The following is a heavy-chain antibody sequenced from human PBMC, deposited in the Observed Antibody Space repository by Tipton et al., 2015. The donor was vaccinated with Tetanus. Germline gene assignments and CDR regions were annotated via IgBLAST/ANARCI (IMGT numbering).Heavy chain of an antibody. CDR1: GGSIRSGGYY. V-gene: IGHV4-30-4*01. CDR3: ARHSSLKALNY. J-gene: IGHJ4*02. D-gene: IGHD3-9*01. Sequence: TLSLTCTVSGGSIRSGGYYWTWIRQHPERGLEWIGYIYYTGSTYYNPSLKSRVTISVDTSKNQFSLELSSVTAADTAVYYCARHSSLKALNYWGQGTLVTASS. CDR2: IYYTGST.